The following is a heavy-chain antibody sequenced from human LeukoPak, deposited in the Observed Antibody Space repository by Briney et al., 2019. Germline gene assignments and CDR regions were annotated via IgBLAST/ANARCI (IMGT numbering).Heavy chain of an antibody. J-gene: IGHJ5*02. V-gene: IGHV4-34*01. Sequence: PSETLSLTCAVYGGSFSGYYWSWIRQPPGKGLEWIGEINHSGSTNYNPSLKSRVTISVDTSKSQFSLKLSSVTAADTAVYYCARGTRRSWFDPWGQGTLVTVSS. CDR3: ARGTRRSWFDP. CDR2: INHSGST. CDR1: GGSFSGYY.